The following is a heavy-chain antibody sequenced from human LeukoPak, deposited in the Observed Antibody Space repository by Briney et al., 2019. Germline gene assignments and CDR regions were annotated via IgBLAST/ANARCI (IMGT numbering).Heavy chain of an antibody. D-gene: IGHD2-2*01. Sequence: ASVKVSCKASGYTFIGLYIHWVRQAPGQGLEWMGWISAYNGNTNYAQKLQGRVTMTTDTSTSTAYMELRSLRSDDTAVYYCARVGYQPTNWFDPWGQGTLVTVSS. V-gene: IGHV1-18*04. CDR1: GYTFIGLY. J-gene: IGHJ5*02. CDR2: ISAYNGNT. CDR3: ARVGYQPTNWFDP.